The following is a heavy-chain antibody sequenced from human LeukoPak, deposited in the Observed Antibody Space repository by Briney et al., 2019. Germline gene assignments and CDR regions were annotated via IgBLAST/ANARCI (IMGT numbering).Heavy chain of an antibody. CDR3: ARSTRDGYNHYHYYYMDV. V-gene: IGHV3-53*01. Sequence: GGSLRLSCAASGFIVSNNYMNWVRQAPGKELEWVSVIYSGGHTYHTDSVKGRFTISRDDSNNTLYLYMNSLRPGDTAVYYCARSTRDGYNHYHYYYMDVWGKGTTVTVSS. CDR1: GFIVSNNY. D-gene: IGHD5-24*01. CDR2: IYSGGHT. J-gene: IGHJ6*03.